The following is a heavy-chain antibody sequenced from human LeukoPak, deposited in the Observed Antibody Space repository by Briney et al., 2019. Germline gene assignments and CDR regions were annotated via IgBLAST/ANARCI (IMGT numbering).Heavy chain of an antibody. CDR2: ISTSGRAT. CDR1: GFSFSTYA. Sequence: GGSLRLSCAASGFSFSTYAMTWVRQAPEKGLQWVSTISTSGRATYYADSVEGRFTISRDNSKNTLYLQMNSLRADDTAVYYCAKARGSSVYEQFDYWGQGTQVTVSP. J-gene: IGHJ4*02. CDR3: AKARGSSVYEQFDY. V-gene: IGHV3-23*01. D-gene: IGHD5/OR15-5a*01.